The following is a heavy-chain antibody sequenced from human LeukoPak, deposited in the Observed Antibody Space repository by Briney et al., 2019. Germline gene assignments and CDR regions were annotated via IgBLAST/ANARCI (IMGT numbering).Heavy chain of an antibody. D-gene: IGHD4-11*01. V-gene: IGHV4-4*02. CDR1: GGSISSSNW. Sequence: PSGTLSLTCAVSGGSISSSNWWSWVRQPPGKGLEWIGEIYRSGSTNYNPSLKSRVTISVDKSKNQFSLKLSSVTAADTAVYYCARVTTMTTVTTHYYYGMDVWGQGTTVTVSS. CDR2: IYRSGST. J-gene: IGHJ6*02. CDR3: ARVTTMTTVTTHYYYGMDV.